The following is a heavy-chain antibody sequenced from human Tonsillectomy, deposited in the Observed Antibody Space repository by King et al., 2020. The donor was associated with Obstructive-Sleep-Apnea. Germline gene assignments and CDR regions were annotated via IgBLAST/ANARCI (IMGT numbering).Heavy chain of an antibody. Sequence: ITLKESGPTLVKPTQALTVKCTFSGFSLRTNGVGVGWIRQPPGKALEWLALIYWDDEKRYSPSLKNRLTITKDTSDNQVVLTMTNVDPVDTATYFCVHRRGWNLFDYWGQGTLVTVSS. D-gene: IGHD1-1*01. J-gene: IGHJ4*02. V-gene: IGHV2-5*02. CDR2: IYWDDEK. CDR1: GFSLRTNGVG. CDR3: VHRRGWNLFDY.